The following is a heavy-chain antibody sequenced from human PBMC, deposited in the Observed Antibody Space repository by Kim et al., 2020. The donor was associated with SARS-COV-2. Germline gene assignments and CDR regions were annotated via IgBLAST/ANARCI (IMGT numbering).Heavy chain of an antibody. CDR3: ARHFGLELMFRY. Sequence: SETLSLNCTVSGGSISSSSYYWGWIRQPPGKGLEWIGSIYYSGSTYYNPSLKSRVTISVDTSKNQFSLKLSSVTAADTAVYYCARHFGLELMFRYWGQGTLVTVSS. CDR1: GGSISSSSYY. J-gene: IGHJ4*02. CDR2: IYYSGST. D-gene: IGHD1-7*01. V-gene: IGHV4-39*01.